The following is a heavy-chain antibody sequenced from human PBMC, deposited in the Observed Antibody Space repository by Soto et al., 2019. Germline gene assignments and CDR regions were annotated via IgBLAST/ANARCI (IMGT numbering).Heavy chain of an antibody. V-gene: IGHV3-7*01. CDR1: GFTFSSQW. J-gene: IGHJ6*02. CDR3: GRGNAIDV. CDR2: VNEDQTQR. Sequence: EVQLVESGGGLVQPGGSLRLSCEASGFTFSSQWMTWVRQVSGKGLEWVANVNEDQTQRYYVDSVKGRFTISRDNAKNSVYLQMHSLRVEDTAVYYCGRGNAIDVWGQGPTVIVSS.